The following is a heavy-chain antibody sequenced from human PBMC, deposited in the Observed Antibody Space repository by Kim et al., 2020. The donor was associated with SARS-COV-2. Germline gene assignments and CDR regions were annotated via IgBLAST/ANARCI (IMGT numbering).Heavy chain of an antibody. CDR3: AKDQHDYGGNSHYYYYGMDV. D-gene: IGHD4-17*01. Sequence: GGSLRLSCAASGFTFSSYGMHWVRQAPGKGLEWVAVIWYDGSNKYYADSVKGRFTISRDNSKNTLYLQMNSLRAEDTAVYYCAKDQHDYGGNSHYYYYGMDVWGQGTTVTVSS. CDR2: IWYDGSNK. V-gene: IGHV3-33*06. J-gene: IGHJ6*02. CDR1: GFTFSSYG.